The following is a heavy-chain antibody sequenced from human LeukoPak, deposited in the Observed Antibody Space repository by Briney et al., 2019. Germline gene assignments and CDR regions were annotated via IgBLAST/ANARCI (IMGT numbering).Heavy chain of an antibody. J-gene: IGHJ4*02. CDR1: GGSISSGDYY. Sequence: SETLSLTCTVSGGSISSGDYYWSWIRQPPGKGLEWIGYIYYSGSTYYNPSLKSQVTISVDTSKNQFSLKLSSVTAADTAVYYCARAEATYYYGSGSYYYFDYWGQGTLVTVSS. CDR2: IYYSGST. V-gene: IGHV4-30-4*08. CDR3: ARAEATYYYGSGSYYYFDY. D-gene: IGHD3-10*01.